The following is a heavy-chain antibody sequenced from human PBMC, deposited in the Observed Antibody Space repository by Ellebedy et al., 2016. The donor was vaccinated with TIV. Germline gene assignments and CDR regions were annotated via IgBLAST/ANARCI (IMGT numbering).Heavy chain of an antibody. CDR3: ARDSSSSYYYSYGMDV. CDR1: GGSISSSTYY. Sequence: SETLSLTCTVSGGSISSSTYYWSWIRQPPGKGLEWIGYIYYSGSTNYNPSLKSRVTISVDTSKNQFSLKLSSVTAADTAVYFCARDSSSSYYYSYGMDVWGQGTTVTVSS. V-gene: IGHV4-61*01. D-gene: IGHD6-6*01. J-gene: IGHJ6*02. CDR2: IYYSGST.